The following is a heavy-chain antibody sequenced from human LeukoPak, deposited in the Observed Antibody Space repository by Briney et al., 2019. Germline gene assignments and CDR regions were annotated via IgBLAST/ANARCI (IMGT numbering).Heavy chain of an antibody. D-gene: IGHD2-15*01. CDR2: TYYRSKWNN. CDR1: GDSVSSNSAG. CDR3: ARGFLAAGGFDY. J-gene: IGHJ4*02. Sequence: SQTLSLTCAVSGDSVSSNSAGWNWVRQSPSRGLEWLGRTYYRSKWNNDYAVSVKSRITINPDTSKNQLSLQLNSVTPEDTAVYYCARGFLAAGGFDYWGQGSLVTVSS. V-gene: IGHV6-1*01.